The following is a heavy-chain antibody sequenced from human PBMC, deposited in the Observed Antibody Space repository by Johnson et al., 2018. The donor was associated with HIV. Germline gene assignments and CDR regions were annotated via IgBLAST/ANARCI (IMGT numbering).Heavy chain of an antibody. CDR1: GFTFSSYG. CDR3: AKVDRPGIAAAPLDAFDI. V-gene: IGHV3-30*02. D-gene: IGHD6-13*01. Sequence: QMQLVESGGGLVQPGGSLRLSCAASGFTFSSYGMHWVRQAPGKGLEWVAFIRYDGSNKYYADSVKGRFTISRDNSKNTLYLQMNSLRAEDTAVYYCAKVDRPGIAAAPLDAFDIWGQGTMVTVSS. J-gene: IGHJ3*02. CDR2: IRYDGSNK.